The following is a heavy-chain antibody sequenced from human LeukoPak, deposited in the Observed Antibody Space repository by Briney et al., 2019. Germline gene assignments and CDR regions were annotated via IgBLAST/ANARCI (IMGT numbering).Heavy chain of an antibody. CDR2: IYTSGST. CDR3: ARRSLAVADDY. D-gene: IGHD6-19*01. J-gene: IGHJ4*02. V-gene: IGHV4-61*02. CDR1: GGSISSGSYY. Sequence: SETLSLTCTVSGGSISSGSYYWSWIRQPAGKGLEWIGRIYTSGSTNYNPSLKSRATISVDTSKNQLSLKLSSVTAADTAVYYCARRSLAVADDYWGQGTLVTVSS.